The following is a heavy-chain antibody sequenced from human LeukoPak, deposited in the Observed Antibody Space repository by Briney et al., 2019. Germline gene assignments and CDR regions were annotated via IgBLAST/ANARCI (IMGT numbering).Heavy chain of an antibody. J-gene: IGHJ5*02. V-gene: IGHV1-69*05. CDR3: ARAQAGNYDWPLDL. CDR2: IIPFLDTS. CDR1: GGTFSKYA. Sequence: GASVKVSCKASGGTFSKYALSWVRQAPGQGLEWMEAIIPFLDTSNYPPKFQDRVTITTDESTSTAYMDLSSLRSDDTAVYYCARAQAGNYDWPLDLWGQGTLVTVSS. D-gene: IGHD5-12*01.